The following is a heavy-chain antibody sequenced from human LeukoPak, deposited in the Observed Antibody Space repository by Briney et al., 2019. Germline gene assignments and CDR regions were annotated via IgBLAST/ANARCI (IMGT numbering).Heavy chain of an antibody. J-gene: IGHJ4*02. V-gene: IGHV4-39*01. CDR3: ARSERAWIQIDY. CDR1: GGSISSSSYY. Sequence: PSETLSLTCTVSGGSISSSSYYWGWIRQPPGKGLEWIGSIYYSGSTYYNPSLKSRVTISVDTSKNQFSLKLSSVTAADTAVYYCARSERAWIQIDYWGQGTLVTVSS. D-gene: IGHD5-18*01. CDR2: IYYSGST.